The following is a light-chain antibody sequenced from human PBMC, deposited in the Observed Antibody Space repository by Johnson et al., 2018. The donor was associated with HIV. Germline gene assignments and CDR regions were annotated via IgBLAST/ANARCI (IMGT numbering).Light chain of an antibody. Sequence: QSVLTQPPSVSAAPGQKVTISCSGSSANIGNNYVSWYQQLPGTAPKLLIYENNKRPSRIPDRFSGSKSGTSATLGITGLQTGDEADYYCGTFDSSLSAGGGFGTGTKVTVL. V-gene: IGLV1-51*02. CDR1: SANIGNNY. CDR3: GTFDSSLSAGGG. J-gene: IGLJ1*01. CDR2: ENN.